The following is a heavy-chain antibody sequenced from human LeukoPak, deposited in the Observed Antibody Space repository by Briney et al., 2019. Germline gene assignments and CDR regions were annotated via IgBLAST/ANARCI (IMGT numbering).Heavy chain of an antibody. CDR2: FSSSSGTI. J-gene: IGHJ4*02. CDR1: GFPFSSYT. D-gene: IGHD3-9*01. CDR3: AGDAYDILAGDSLSVY. Sequence: PGGPLRLSCAASGFPFSSYTMNWVRQAQGKGLGWVSLFSSSSGTIYYADSVKGRFTISRNNAKNSLFLQITSLRAEDPAVNYCAGDAYDILAGDSLSVYWGQGTLVTVSS. V-gene: IGHV3-48*04.